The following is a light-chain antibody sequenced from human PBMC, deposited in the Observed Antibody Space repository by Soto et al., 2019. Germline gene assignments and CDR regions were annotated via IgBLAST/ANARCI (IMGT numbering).Light chain of an antibody. Sequence: IVMTQYPATLPVSPGERSTLSCRSSQSFSSDLAWYQQRPCQAPRLLIYGASTRATGIPDRFGGSGSGTHFTLTISRLEPGDFTVYYCQHFGGTTFTFGQGTRLEIK. CDR3: QHFGGTTFT. J-gene: IGKJ5*01. V-gene: IGKV3D-15*01. CDR2: GAS. CDR1: QSFSSD.